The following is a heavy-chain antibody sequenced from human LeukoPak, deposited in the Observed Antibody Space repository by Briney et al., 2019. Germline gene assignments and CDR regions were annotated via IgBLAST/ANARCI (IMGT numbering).Heavy chain of an antibody. D-gene: IGHD3-9*01. CDR3: ASVGPRVAGQDYDILTEDDYFDY. Sequence: ASVKVSCKASGYTFTSYYMHWVRQAPGQGLEWMGQINPNSGGTNYAQKFQGRVTMTRDTSISTAYTELSRLRSDGTAGYEWASVGPRVAGQDYDILTEDDYFDYWGQGTLVTVSS. CDR1: GYTFTSYY. V-gene: IGHV1-2*06. J-gene: IGHJ4*02. CDR2: INPNSGGT.